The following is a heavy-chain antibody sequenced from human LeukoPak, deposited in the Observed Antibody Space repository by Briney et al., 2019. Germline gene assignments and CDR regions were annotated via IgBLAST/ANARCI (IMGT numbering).Heavy chain of an antibody. CDR2: IYYSGST. J-gene: IGHJ4*02. Sequence: ESSETLSLTCTVSGGSISSYYWSWIRQPPWKGLEWIGYIYYSGSTYYNPSLKSRVTISVDTSKNQFSLKLSSVTAADTAVYYCATYSGYDSLFDYWGQGTLVTVSS. V-gene: IGHV4-59*08. CDR1: GGSISSYY. CDR3: ATYSGYDSLFDY. D-gene: IGHD5-12*01.